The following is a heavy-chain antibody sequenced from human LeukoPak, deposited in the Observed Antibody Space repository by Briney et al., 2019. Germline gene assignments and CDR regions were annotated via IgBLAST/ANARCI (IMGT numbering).Heavy chain of an antibody. CDR1: GFTFISYG. CDR3: AKHSGSYFIYYVDS. Sequence: SGGPLRLSCEASGFTFISYGMSWVRQAPGKGLEWVSTISNTAYNTYYADSVKGRFTISRDNSANTVSLQMNSLRAEDTALYYCAKHSGSYFIYYVDSWGQGTQVTVSS. CDR2: ISNTAYNT. D-gene: IGHD1-26*01. V-gene: IGHV3-23*01. J-gene: IGHJ4*02.